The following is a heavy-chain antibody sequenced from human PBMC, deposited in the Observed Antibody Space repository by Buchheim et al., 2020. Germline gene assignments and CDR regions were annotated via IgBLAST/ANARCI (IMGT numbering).Heavy chain of an antibody. Sequence: QVQLVESGGGVVQPGRSLRLSCAASGFTFSSYGMHWVRQAPGKGLEWVAVISYDGSNKYYADSVKGRFTISRDNSKNTLYLQMNSLRAEDTAVYYCAKIRGYSYGDYWGQGTL. CDR3: AKIRGYSYGDY. D-gene: IGHD5-18*01. CDR1: GFTFSSYG. V-gene: IGHV3-30*18. CDR2: ISYDGSNK. J-gene: IGHJ4*02.